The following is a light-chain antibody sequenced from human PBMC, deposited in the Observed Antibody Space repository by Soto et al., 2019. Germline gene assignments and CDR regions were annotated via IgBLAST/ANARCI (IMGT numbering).Light chain of an antibody. CDR3: LQDYNYPLT. Sequence: AIQMTQSPSSLSASVGYRVTITCRASQGIRNDLGWYQQKPGKAPKILIYAASSLQSGVPSRFRGSGSGTDFTLTISSLQPEDFETYYCLQDYNYPLTFGGGTKVDIK. CDR2: AAS. V-gene: IGKV1-6*01. J-gene: IGKJ4*01. CDR1: QGIRND.